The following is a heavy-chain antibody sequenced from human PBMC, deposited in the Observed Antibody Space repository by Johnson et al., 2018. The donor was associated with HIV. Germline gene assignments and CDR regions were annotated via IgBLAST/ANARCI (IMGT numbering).Heavy chain of an antibody. V-gene: IGHV3-64*01. CDR3: ARTEYVGWERSHAFDI. CDR2: ISSNGDNT. D-gene: IGHD3-10*01. CDR1: GFTFSDYY. Sequence: MQLVESGGGLVKPGGSLRLSCAASGFTFSDYYMSWIRQAPGKGLEYVSAISSNGDNTYYANSVKGRFTISRDNSKNTLYLQMNSLRAEDTALYYCARTEYVGWERSHAFDIWGQGTMVTVSS. J-gene: IGHJ3*02.